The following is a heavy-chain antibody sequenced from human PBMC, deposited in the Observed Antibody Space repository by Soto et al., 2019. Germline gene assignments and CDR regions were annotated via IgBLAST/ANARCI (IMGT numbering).Heavy chain of an antibody. CDR3: ARDSSSAWYIEY. V-gene: IGHV3-11*01. CDR1: GFTFSDYY. CDR2: ISSSGSTK. D-gene: IGHD6-19*01. J-gene: IGHJ4*02. Sequence: GGSLRLSCTASGFTFSDYYMSWVRQAPGKGLEWFSYISSSGSTKYYADSVKGRFTISRDNAKNSLYLQMNSLRAEDTAVYYCARDSSSAWYIEYWGQGTLVTVSS.